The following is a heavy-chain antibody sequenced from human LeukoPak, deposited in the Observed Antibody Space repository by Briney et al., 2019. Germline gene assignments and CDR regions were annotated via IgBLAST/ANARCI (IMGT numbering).Heavy chain of an antibody. D-gene: IGHD3-10*01. CDR3: VRDMMGYYGSGSYSRPRDY. V-gene: IGHV4-38-2*02. J-gene: IGHJ4*02. Sequence: SETLSLTCAVSGYSISSGYYWGWIRQPPGKGLEWIGSIYHSGSTYYNPSLKSRVTISVDTSKNQFSLKLSSVTAADTAVYYCVRDMMGYYGSGSYSRPRDYWGQGTLVTVSS. CDR1: GYSISSGYY. CDR2: IYHSGST.